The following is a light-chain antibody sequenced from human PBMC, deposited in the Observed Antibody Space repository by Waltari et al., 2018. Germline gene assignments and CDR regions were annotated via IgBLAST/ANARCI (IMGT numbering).Light chain of an antibody. V-gene: IGLV2-8*01. CDR3: SSYAGNHMLA. CDR1: SSDVGGYNY. J-gene: IGLJ2*01. CDR2: EVT. Sequence: QSALTQPPSASGSPGQSVTISCTGTSSDVGGYNYVSWYQQHPGKAPKLMIYEVTYRPSGVPDRFSGAKSGNTASLTVSGLQAEDEADYYCSSYAGNHMLAFGGGTKLTVL.